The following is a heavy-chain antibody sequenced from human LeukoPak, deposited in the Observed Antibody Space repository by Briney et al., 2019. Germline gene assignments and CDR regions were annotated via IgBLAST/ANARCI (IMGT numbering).Heavy chain of an antibody. CDR3: ARGYCSSTSCQYYFDY. CDR1: GYTFTSYA. V-gene: IGHV1-3*01. Sequence: AASVKVSCKASGYTFTSYAIHWVRQAPGQRLEWLGWINAGNGNTQYSQKFQGRVTITSDTYATTAYMELTSLRSEDTAVYFCARGYCSSTSCQYYFDYWGQGTLVTVSS. D-gene: IGHD2-2*01. J-gene: IGHJ4*02. CDR2: INAGNGNT.